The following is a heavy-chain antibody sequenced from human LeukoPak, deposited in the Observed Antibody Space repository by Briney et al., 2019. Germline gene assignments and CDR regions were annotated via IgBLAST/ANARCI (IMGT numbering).Heavy chain of an antibody. CDR2: VYSSGVG. D-gene: IGHD3-22*01. J-gene: IGHJ4*02. Sequence: SETLSLTCTVSGGSITGYYWNWIRQPAGQGLEWLGRVYSSGVGNYNPSLTSRVTMSVDTFKNQFSLKLTSLTAADTAVYYCAREEFLHEIDSSGYFVYWGQGTLVTVSS. CDR1: GGSITGYY. CDR3: AREEFLHEIDSSGYFVY. V-gene: IGHV4-4*07.